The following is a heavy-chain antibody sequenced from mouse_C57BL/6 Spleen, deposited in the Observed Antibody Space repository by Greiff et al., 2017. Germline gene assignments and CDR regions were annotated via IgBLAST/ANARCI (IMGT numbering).Heavy chain of an antibody. CDR3: YVDDGAY. CDR1: GFNIKDDY. Sequence: EVQVVESGAELVRPGASVKLSCTASGFNIKDDYMLWVKQRPAQGLEWIGWFDPENGDTEYASKCQGKATITADTSSNTAYLQLSGLTSEDTAVYYCYVDDGAYWGQGTLVTVSA. V-gene: IGHV14-4*01. CDR2: FDPENGDT. D-gene: IGHD2-2*01. J-gene: IGHJ3*01.